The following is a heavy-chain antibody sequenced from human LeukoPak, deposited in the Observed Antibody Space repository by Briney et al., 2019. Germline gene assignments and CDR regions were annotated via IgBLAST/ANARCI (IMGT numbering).Heavy chain of an antibody. CDR3: ARGGPHSSFTRSDAFDI. CDR2: INPSGGST. Sequence: ASVKVSCKASGGTFTSYYMHWVRQAPGQGLEWMGIINPSGGSTSYAQKFQGRVTMTRDTSTSTVYMELSSLRSEDTAVYYCARGGPHSSFTRSDAFDIWGQGTMVTVSS. D-gene: IGHD6-6*01. CDR1: GGTFTSYY. J-gene: IGHJ3*02. V-gene: IGHV1-46*01.